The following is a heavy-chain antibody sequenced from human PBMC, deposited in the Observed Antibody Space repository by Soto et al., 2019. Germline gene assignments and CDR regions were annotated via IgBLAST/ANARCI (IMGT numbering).Heavy chain of an antibody. J-gene: IGHJ6*02. V-gene: IGHV3-30-3*01. CDR2: ISYDGSNK. CDR3: ARDQEQWLVYYYYGMGV. CDR1: GFTFSSYA. D-gene: IGHD6-19*01. Sequence: GGSLRLSCAASGFTFSSYAMHWVRQAPDKGLEWVAVISYDGSNKYYADSVKGRFTISRDNSKNTLYLQMNSLRAEDTAVYYCARDQEQWLVYYYYGMGVWGQGTTVTVSS.